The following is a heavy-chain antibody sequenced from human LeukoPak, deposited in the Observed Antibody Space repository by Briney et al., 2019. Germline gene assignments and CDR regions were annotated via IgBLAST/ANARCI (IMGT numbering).Heavy chain of an antibody. Sequence: PGGSLRLSCAASGFTFSSYDMSWVRQAPGGGLEWVSAIGGGGTPYYADSVKGRFTISRDNSKNTLYLQMNSLRAEDTAVYYCAKDDHGGSGWRDYFDQWGEGTLVTVSS. J-gene: IGHJ4*02. CDR3: AKDDHGGSGWRDYFDQ. D-gene: IGHD6-19*01. CDR2: IGGGGTP. V-gene: IGHV3-23*01. CDR1: GFTFSSYD.